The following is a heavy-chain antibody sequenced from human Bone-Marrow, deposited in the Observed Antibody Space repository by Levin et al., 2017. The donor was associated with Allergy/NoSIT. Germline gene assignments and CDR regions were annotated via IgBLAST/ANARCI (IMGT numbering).Heavy chain of an antibody. D-gene: IGHD2-2*01. CDR2: IIPIFGTA. J-gene: IGHJ3*02. CDR3: ATVLSNSSTSSDAFDI. CDR1: GGTFSSYA. Sequence: KISCKASGGTFSSYAISWVRQAPGQGLEWMGGIIPIFGTANYAQKFQGRVTITADKFTSTAYMELSSLRSEDTAVYYCATVLSNSSTSSDAFDIWGQGTMVTVSS. V-gene: IGHV1-69*06.